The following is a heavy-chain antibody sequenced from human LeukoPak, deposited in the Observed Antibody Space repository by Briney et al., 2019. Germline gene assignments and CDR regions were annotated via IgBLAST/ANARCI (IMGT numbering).Heavy chain of an antibody. V-gene: IGHV3-30*02. J-gene: IGHJ4*02. CDR3: AKDSVSGYSYSSLGNFDY. D-gene: IGHD5-18*01. CDR1: GFTFSSYG. Sequence: GGSLRLSCAASGFTFSSYGMHWVRQAPGKGLEWVAFIRYDGSNKYYADSVKGRFTISRDNSKNTLYLQMNSMRAEDTAVYYCAKDSVSGYSYSSLGNFDYWGQGTLVTVSS. CDR2: IRYDGSNK.